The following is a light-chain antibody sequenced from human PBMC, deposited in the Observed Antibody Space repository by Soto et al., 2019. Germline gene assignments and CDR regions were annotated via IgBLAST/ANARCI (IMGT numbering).Light chain of an antibody. CDR1: QSLNDW. CDR3: QQYNGYSWA. J-gene: IGKJ1*01. V-gene: IGKV1-5*03. Sequence: DIQMTQSPSTLSASVGDRVTITCRASQSLNDWLAWFQQKPGKAPNLLIYKVYNLESVVPTRLSGSGSATEFTLTSSSLQPDDVATYCCQQYNGYSWAFGQGTKVEIK. CDR2: KVY.